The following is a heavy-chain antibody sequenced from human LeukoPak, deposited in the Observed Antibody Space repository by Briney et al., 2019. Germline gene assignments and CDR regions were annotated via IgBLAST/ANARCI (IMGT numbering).Heavy chain of an antibody. V-gene: IGHV3-20*04. CDR1: GFTFDDYG. CDR2: IKWDGGST. Sequence: GSLRLSCAASGFTFDDYGINWVRPAPGKGPGWVPCIKWDGGSTGYADSVKGRFTISRDNAKNSLYLQMNSLRAEDTALYYCARANYYDSSGYPVPFDPWGQGTLVTVSS. J-gene: IGHJ5*02. CDR3: ARANYYDSSGYPVPFDP. D-gene: IGHD3-22*01.